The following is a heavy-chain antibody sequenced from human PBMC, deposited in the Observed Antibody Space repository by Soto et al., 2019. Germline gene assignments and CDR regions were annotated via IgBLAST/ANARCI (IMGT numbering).Heavy chain of an antibody. Sequence: GGSLRLSCSASGFTFSSYAMHWVRQAPGKGLEYVSAISSNGGSTYYADSVKGRFTISRDNSKNTLYLQMSSLRAEDTAVYYCVSNDFWSGYYTSVIDYWGQGTLVTVSS. CDR2: ISSNGGST. D-gene: IGHD3-3*01. J-gene: IGHJ4*02. V-gene: IGHV3-64D*08. CDR1: GFTFSSYA. CDR3: VSNDFWSGYYTSVIDY.